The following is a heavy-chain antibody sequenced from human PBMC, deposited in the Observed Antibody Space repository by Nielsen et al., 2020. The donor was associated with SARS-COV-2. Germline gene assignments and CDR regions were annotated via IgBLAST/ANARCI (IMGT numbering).Heavy chain of an antibody. CDR3: ARGFKSAAGHYYYYYGMDV. CDR1: GGSISSSSYY. J-gene: IGHJ6*02. V-gene: IGHV4-39*07. D-gene: IGHD6-13*01. CDR2: IYYSGST. Sequence: PETLSLTCTVSGGSISSSSYYWGWIRQPPGKGLEWIGSIYYSGSTYYNPSLKSRVTISVDTSKNQFFLKLSSVTAADTAVYYCARGFKSAAGHYYYYYGMDVWGQGTTVTVSS.